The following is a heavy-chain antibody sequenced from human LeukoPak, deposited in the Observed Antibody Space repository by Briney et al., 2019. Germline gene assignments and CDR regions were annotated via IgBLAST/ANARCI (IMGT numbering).Heavy chain of an antibody. Sequence: ASVKVSCKASGYTFTSYDINWVRQATGRGLEWMGWMNPNSANTGYAQKFQGRVSMTRNTSISTAYMELSSLRSEDTAVYYCARAHCSSASCYPKDAFDIWGQGTMVTVSS. J-gene: IGHJ3*02. CDR2: MNPNSANT. CDR3: ARAHCSSASCYPKDAFDI. CDR1: GYTFTSYD. V-gene: IGHV1-8*01. D-gene: IGHD2-2*01.